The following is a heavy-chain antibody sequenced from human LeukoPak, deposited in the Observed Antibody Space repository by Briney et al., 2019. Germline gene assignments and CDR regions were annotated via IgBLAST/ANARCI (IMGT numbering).Heavy chain of an antibody. Sequence: ASVKVSRKASGYTFTGYYMHWVRQAPGQGLEWMGWINPNNGVTNCAQMFQGRVTMTRDTSINTAYMELSRLRSDDTAVYYCARDLAADLDYWGQGTLVSVSS. CDR2: INPNNGVT. CDR1: GYTFTGYY. CDR3: ARDLAADLDY. J-gene: IGHJ4*02. V-gene: IGHV1-2*02. D-gene: IGHD6-13*01.